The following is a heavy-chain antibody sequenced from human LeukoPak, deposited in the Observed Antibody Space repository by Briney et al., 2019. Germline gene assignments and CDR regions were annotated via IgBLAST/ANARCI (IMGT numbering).Heavy chain of an antibody. CDR1: GGTFSSSA. CDR2: IIPVLNIT. D-gene: IGHD5-18*01. Sequence: SVKVSCKTSGGTFSSSAITWVRQAPGQGLEWMGRIIPVLNITTYAQKFQGRVTITADTSTSTVYMELSSLRSEETAVYYCAKDQGLTAPPPYGLDVWGQGTTVVVTS. V-gene: IGHV1-69*04. CDR3: AKDQGLTAPPPYGLDV. J-gene: IGHJ6*02.